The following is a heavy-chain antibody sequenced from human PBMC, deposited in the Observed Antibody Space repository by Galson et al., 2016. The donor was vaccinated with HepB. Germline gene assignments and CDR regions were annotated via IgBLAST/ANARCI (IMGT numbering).Heavy chain of an antibody. D-gene: IGHD4-23*01. V-gene: IGHV3-23*01. CDR3: VADHGGLDCFDF. CDR2: ISDSGANT. CDR1: GFTFSAYA. J-gene: IGHJ3*01. Sequence: SLRLSCAASGFTFSAYAMAWARQAPGKGLEWVSGISDSGANTYCADSVRGRFSISRDDSKSTLYLQMTNLRVEDTALYYCVADHGGLDCFDFWGRGTMVTVS.